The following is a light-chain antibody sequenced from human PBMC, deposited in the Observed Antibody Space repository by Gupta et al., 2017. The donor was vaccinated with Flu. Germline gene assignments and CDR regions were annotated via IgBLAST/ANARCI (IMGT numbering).Light chain of an antibody. CDR2: GAS. Sequence: EIVLTPSPGTLSLPPGERATLSCRARQSVSSSYLAWYKQKHGQAPRPLIYGASSRATGIPDRFSGSGSGTDFTLTISRLEPEDFAVYYCQQYGSSVYTFGQGTKLEIK. CDR1: QSVSSSY. J-gene: IGKJ2*01. V-gene: IGKV3-20*01. CDR3: QQYGSSVYT.